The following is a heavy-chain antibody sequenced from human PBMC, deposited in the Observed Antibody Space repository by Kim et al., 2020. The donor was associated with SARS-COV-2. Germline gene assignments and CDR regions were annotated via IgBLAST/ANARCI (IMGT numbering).Heavy chain of an antibody. D-gene: IGHD1-1*01. CDR3: ARQRATGDAFDI. J-gene: IGHJ3*02. V-gene: IGHV4-39*01. Sequence: SNTSLKSQVTKSVDTTKNQFSLKLSSVTAAETAVYYCARQRATGDAFDIWGQGTMVTVSS.